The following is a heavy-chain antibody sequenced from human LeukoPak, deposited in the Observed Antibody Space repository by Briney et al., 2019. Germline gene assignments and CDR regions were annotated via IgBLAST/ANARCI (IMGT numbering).Heavy chain of an antibody. D-gene: IGHD5-18*01. V-gene: IGHV3-30*18. CDR3: AKDGAPYVDTAMVISRGLDP. Sequence: GGSLRLSCAASGFTFSSYGVHWVRQAPGKGLEWVAVISYDGSNKYYADSVKGRFTISRDNSKNTLYLQMNSLRAEDTAVYYCAKDGAPYVDTAMVISRGLDPWGQGTLVTVSS. CDR1: GFTFSSYG. CDR2: ISYDGSNK. J-gene: IGHJ5*02.